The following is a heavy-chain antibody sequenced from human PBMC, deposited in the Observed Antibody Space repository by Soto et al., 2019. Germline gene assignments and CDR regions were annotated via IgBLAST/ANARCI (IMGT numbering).Heavy chain of an antibody. CDR3: ARDHCSSTSCYGDYYYYGMDV. CDR1: GYTYIRYS. Sequence: ASVKVSCKASGYTYIRYSMHWVRQAPGQRLEWMGWINVGNGNTKYAQKFQGRVTITRDTSASTAYMELSSLRSEDTAVYYCARDHCSSTSCYGDYYYYGMDVWGQGTTVTVSS. V-gene: IGHV1-3*01. D-gene: IGHD2-2*01. J-gene: IGHJ6*02. CDR2: INVGNGNT.